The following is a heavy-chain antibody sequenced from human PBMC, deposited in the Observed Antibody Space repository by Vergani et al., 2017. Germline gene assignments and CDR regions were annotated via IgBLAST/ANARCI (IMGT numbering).Heavy chain of an antibody. J-gene: IGHJ4*02. D-gene: IGHD1-1*01. CDR3: ARARTTGTIFDY. CDR2: IYHSGST. Sequence: QVQLQESGPGLVKPSETLFLTCTVSGYSISSGYYWGWIRQPPGKGLEWIGSIYHSGSTYYNPSLKSRVTISVDTSKNQFSLKLSSVTAADTAVYYCARARTTGTIFDYWGQGTLVTVSS. CDR1: GYSISSGYY. V-gene: IGHV4-38-2*02.